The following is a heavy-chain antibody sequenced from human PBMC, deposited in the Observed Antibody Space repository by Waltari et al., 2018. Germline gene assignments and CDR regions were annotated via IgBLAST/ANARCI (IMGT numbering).Heavy chain of an antibody. V-gene: IGHV1-24*01. D-gene: IGHD5-18*01. J-gene: IGHJ3*02. CDR1: GYTITELS. Sequence: QVQLVQSGAEVKKPGASVKVSCKVSGYTITELSMHWVRQAPGKGLEWMGGFDPEDGETIYAQKFQGRVTMTEDTSTDTAYMELSSLRSEDTAVYYCATVGGYSYGITNAFDIWGQGTMVTVSS. CDR2: FDPEDGET. CDR3: ATVGGYSYGITNAFDI.